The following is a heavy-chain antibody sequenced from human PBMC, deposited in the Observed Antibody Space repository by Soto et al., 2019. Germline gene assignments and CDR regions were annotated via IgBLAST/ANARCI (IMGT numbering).Heavy chain of an antibody. Sequence: SETLSLTCAVYGGSFSGYYWSWIRQPPGKGLEWIGEINHSGSTNYNPSLKSRVTISVDTSKNQFSLKLSSVTAADTAVYYCARATYDSSSYWGQGTLVTVSS. CDR2: INHSGST. D-gene: IGHD3-22*01. V-gene: IGHV4-34*01. J-gene: IGHJ4*02. CDR1: GGSFSGYY. CDR3: ARATYDSSSY.